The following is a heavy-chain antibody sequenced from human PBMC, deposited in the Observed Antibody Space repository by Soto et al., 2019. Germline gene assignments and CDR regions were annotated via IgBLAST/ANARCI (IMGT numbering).Heavy chain of an antibody. D-gene: IGHD6-13*01. J-gene: IGHJ4*02. CDR2: ISSSGSTI. CDR3: ARHSHDSWGIAAAGTVDY. V-gene: IGHV3-11*01. Sequence: QVQLVESGGGLVKPGGSLRLSCAASGFTFSDYDMSWIRQAPGKGLEWVSYISSSGSTIYYADSVKGRFTISRDNAKNSLYLQMNSLRAEDTAVYYCARHSHDSWGIAAAGTVDYWGQGTLVTVSS. CDR1: GFTFSDYD.